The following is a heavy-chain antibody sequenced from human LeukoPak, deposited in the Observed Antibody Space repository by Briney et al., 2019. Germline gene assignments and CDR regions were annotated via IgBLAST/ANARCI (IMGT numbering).Heavy chain of an antibody. CDR3: AKDAGSSGYYYFDY. Sequence: GRSLRLSCAASGFTFSSYGMHWVRQAPGKGLEWVAVISYDGSNKYYADSVKGRFTISRDNSENTLYLQMNSLRAEDTAVYYCAKDAGSSGYYYFDYWGQGTLVTVSS. D-gene: IGHD3-22*01. CDR2: ISYDGSNK. V-gene: IGHV3-30*18. J-gene: IGHJ4*02. CDR1: GFTFSSYG.